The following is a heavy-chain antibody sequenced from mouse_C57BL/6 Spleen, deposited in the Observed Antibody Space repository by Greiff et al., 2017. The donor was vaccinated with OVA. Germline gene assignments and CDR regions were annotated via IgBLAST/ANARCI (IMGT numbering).Heavy chain of an antibody. CDR1: GYTFTSYW. D-gene: IGHD2-4*01. J-gene: IGHJ1*03. CDR3: ARKGGYYDYDGGDFDV. Sequence: VQLQQPGTELVKPGASVKLSCKASGYTFTSYWMHWVKQRPGQGLEWIGNINPSNGGTNYNEKFKSKATLTVDKSSSTAYMQLSSLTSEDSAVYYCARKGGYYDYDGGDFDVWGTGTTVTVSS. V-gene: IGHV1-53*01. CDR2: INPSNGGT.